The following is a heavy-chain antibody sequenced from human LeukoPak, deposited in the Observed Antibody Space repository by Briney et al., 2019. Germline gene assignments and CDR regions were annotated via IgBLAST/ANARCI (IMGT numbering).Heavy chain of an antibody. J-gene: IGHJ6*02. V-gene: IGHV3-30*03. CDR2: ISHDGNNK. D-gene: IGHD5-18*01. CDR3: ARVSGRIQIWPQPFGDGMDV. Sequence: GGSLRLSCAASGFIFSDYGIHWVRQAPGKGLEWVARISHDGNNKNYADSVKGRFTISRDNSEDMLYLQINSLRDEDTAAYYCARVSGRIQIWPQPFGDGMDVWGQRTTVTVSS. CDR1: GFIFSDYG.